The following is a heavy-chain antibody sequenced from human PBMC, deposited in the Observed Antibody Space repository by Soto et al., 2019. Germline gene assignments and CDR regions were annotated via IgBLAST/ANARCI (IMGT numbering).Heavy chain of an antibody. CDR2: ISYDGSNK. V-gene: IGHV3-30*18. CDR3: AKTHSSSWWWYFDY. D-gene: IGHD6-13*01. J-gene: IGHJ4*02. CDR1: GFTFSSYG. Sequence: GGSLRLSCAASGFTFSSYGMHWVRQAPGKGLEWVAVISYDGSNKYYADSVKGRFTISRDNSKNTLYLQMNSLRAEDTAVYYCAKTHSSSWWWYFDYWGQGTLVTVSS.